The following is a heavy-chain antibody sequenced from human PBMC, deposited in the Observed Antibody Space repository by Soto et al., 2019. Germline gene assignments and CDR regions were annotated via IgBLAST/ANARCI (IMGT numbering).Heavy chain of an antibody. V-gene: IGHV1-3*01. CDR3: ARGPEIYSSSWYGYDY. CDR1: GYTFTSYA. D-gene: IGHD6-13*01. Sequence: QVQLVQSGAEVKKPGASVKVSCKASGYTFTSYAMHWVRQAPGQRLEWMGWINAGNGNTKYSQKFQGRVTITRDTSASTAYMELSSLRSEDTAVYYCARGPEIYSSSWYGYDYWGQGTLVTVSS. CDR2: INAGNGNT. J-gene: IGHJ4*02.